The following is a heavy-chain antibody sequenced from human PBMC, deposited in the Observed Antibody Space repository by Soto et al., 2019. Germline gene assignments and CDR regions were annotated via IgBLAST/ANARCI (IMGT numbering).Heavy chain of an antibody. Sequence: VKVSCKASGYTFTNFGISWVRQAPGQGLEWMGGIIPIFGTTNYAQRFQGRVTITADESTSTAYMELSSLRSEDTAVYYCARVSSSWYKDYFDYWGQGTLVTVSS. J-gene: IGHJ4*02. CDR2: IIPIFGTT. CDR3: ARVSSSWYKDYFDY. D-gene: IGHD6-13*01. CDR1: GYTFTNFG. V-gene: IGHV1-69*13.